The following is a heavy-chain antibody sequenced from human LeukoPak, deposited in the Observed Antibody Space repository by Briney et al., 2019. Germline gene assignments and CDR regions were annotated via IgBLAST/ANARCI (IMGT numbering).Heavy chain of an antibody. V-gene: IGHV1-18*01. CDR2: ISAYNGNT. J-gene: IGHJ4*02. CDR1: GYTFTSYG. Sequence: ASVTVSCKASGYTFTSYGISWVRQAPGQGLEWMGWISAYNGNTNYAQKLQGRVTMATDTSTSTAYMELRSLRSDDTAVYYCARLSGRIAAAGTLGYWGQGTLVTVSS. D-gene: IGHD6-13*01. CDR3: ARLSGRIAAAGTLGY.